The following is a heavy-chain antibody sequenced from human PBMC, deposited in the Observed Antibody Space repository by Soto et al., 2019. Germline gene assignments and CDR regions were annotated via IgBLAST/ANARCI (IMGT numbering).Heavy chain of an antibody. D-gene: IGHD3-10*01. CDR2: IYYSGST. V-gene: IGHV4-59*01. J-gene: IGHJ3*02. CDR3: ARGNTIVRGVSFAAFDI. Sequence: QVQLQESGPGLVKPSETLSLTCTVSGGSISSYYWSWIRQPPGKGLEWIGYIYYSGSTNYNPSLKSRVTISVDTSKNQFSLKLSSVTAADTAVYYCARGNTIVRGVSFAAFDIWGQGTMVTVSS. CDR1: GGSISSYY.